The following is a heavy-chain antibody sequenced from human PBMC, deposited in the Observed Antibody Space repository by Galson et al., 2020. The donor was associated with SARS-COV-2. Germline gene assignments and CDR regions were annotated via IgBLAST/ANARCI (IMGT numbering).Heavy chain of an antibody. CDR3: ARGVYYDSSGSDYFDY. D-gene: IGHD3-22*01. Sequence: GESLKISCKGSGYSFTSYWIGWVRQMPGKGLEWMGIIYPGDSDTRYSPSFQGQVTISADKSISTAYLQWSSLKASDTAMYYCARGVYYDSSGSDYFDYWGQGTLVTVSS. CDR1: GYSFTSYW. J-gene: IGHJ4*02. V-gene: IGHV5-51*01. CDR2: IYPGDSDT.